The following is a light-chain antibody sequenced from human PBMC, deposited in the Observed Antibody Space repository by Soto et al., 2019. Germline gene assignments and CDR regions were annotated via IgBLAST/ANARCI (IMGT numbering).Light chain of an antibody. V-gene: IGKV3-20*01. CDR1: QSVSSSY. Sequence: EIVLTQSPGTLSLSPGERVTLSCRASQSVSSSYLAWYQQKPGQAPRLLIYGASNRATGIPDRFSGSGSGTDFTLTISRLEPEDFAVYYCQQYADSPRTFGQGTKVEIK. CDR3: QQYADSPRT. J-gene: IGKJ1*01. CDR2: GAS.